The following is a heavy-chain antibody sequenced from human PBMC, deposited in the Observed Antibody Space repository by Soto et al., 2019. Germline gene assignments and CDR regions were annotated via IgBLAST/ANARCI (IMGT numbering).Heavy chain of an antibody. V-gene: IGHV4-34*01. J-gene: IGHJ6*03. CDR1: GGSFSGYY. CDR3: ARAPVGTGRPSGVYYYYYMDV. CDR2: INHSGST. Sequence: QVQLQQWGAGLLKPSETLSLTCAVYGGSFSGYYWSWIRQPPGKGLEWIGEINHSGSTNYNPSLKSRVTISVDTSKNQFSLKLSSVTAADTAVYYCARAPVGTGRPSGVYYYYYMDVWGKGTTVTVSS. D-gene: IGHD5-18*01.